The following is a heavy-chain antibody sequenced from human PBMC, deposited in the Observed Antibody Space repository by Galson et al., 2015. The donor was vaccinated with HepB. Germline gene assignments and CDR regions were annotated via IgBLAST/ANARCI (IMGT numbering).Heavy chain of an antibody. CDR2: ISYDGSNK. V-gene: IGHV3-30*04. CDR3: ASPHVGGIVGATTSAFDI. D-gene: IGHD1-26*01. CDR1: GFTFSSYA. J-gene: IGHJ3*02. Sequence: SLRLSCAASGFTFSSYAMHWVRQAPGKGLEWVAVISYDGSNKYYADSVKGRFTISRDNSKNTLYLQMNSLRAEDTAVYYCASPHVGGIVGATTSAFDIWGQGTMVTVSS.